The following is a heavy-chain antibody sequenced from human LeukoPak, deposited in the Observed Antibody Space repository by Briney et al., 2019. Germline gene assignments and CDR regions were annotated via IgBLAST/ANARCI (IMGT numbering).Heavy chain of an antibody. CDR1: GFTFSSYA. CDR2: ISGRGGST. V-gene: IGHV3-23*01. Sequence: GGSLRLSCAASGFTFSSYAMSWVRQAPGKGLEWVPFISGRGGSTYYADSVKGRFTISTDTSKNTLYLQMNSLRVEDTAVYYCAKDKDSSGPYYFDYWGQGTLVTVAS. J-gene: IGHJ4*02. CDR3: AKDKDSSGPYYFDY. D-gene: IGHD6-19*01.